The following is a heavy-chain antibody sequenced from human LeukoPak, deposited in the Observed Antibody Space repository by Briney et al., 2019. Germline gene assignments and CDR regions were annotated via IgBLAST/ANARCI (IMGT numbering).Heavy chain of an antibody. V-gene: IGHV3-30-3*01. CDR2: ISYDGSNK. Sequence: GRSLRLSCAASGFTFSSYAMHWVRQAPGKGLEWVAVISYDGSNKYYADSVKGRFPISRDNSKNTLYLQMNSLRAEDTAVYYCAILGYSYGYLYYYYGMDVWGQGTTVTVSS. CDR1: GFTFSSYA. J-gene: IGHJ6*02. D-gene: IGHD5-18*01. CDR3: AILGYSYGYLYYYYGMDV.